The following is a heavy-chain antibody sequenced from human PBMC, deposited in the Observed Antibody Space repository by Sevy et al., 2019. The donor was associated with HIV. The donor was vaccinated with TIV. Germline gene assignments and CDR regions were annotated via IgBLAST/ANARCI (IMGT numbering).Heavy chain of an antibody. CDR3: ARSTVTTLAFDI. V-gene: IGHV4-39*01. CDR1: GGSISSSSYY. CDR2: IYYSGST. Sequence: SETLSLTCTVSGGSISSSSYYWGWIRQPPGKGLEWIGSIYYSGSTYYNPSLKSRVTISEDTSKNQFSLKLGSVTAADTAVYYCARSTVTTLAFDIWGQGTMVTVSS. J-gene: IGHJ3*02. D-gene: IGHD4-17*01.